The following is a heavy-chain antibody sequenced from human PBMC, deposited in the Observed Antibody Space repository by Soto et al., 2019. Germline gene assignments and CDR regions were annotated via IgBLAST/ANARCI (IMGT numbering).Heavy chain of an antibody. CDR2: ISSSSSYI. V-gene: IGHV3-21*01. Sequence: EVQLVESGGGLVKPGGSLRLSCAASGFTFSSYSMNWVRQAPGKGLEWVSSISSSSSYIYYADSVKGRFTISRDNAKNALYLQMNSLRAEDTAVYYCAIGIGDYPDYWGQGTLVTVSS. CDR3: AIGIGDYPDY. J-gene: IGHJ4*02. D-gene: IGHD4-17*01. CDR1: GFTFSSYS.